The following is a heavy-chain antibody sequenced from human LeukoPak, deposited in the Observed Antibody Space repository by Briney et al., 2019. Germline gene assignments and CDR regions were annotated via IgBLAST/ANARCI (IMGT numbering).Heavy chain of an antibody. V-gene: IGHV3-48*01. D-gene: IGHD6-19*01. CDR1: GFTFSSYS. CDR3: AKDIAVAEFHFDY. CDR2: ISSSSSTI. J-gene: IGHJ4*02. Sequence: GGSLRLSCAASGFTFSSYSMNWVRQAPGKGLEWVSYISSSSSTICYADSVKGRFTISRDNAKNSLYLQMNSLRAEDTAVYYCAKDIAVAEFHFDYWGQGTLVTVSS.